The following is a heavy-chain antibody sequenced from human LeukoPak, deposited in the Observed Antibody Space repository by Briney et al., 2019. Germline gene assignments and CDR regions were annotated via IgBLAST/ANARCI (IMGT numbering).Heavy chain of an antibody. J-gene: IGHJ5*02. CDR2: IIPILGIA. CDR3: AVQLWTNYNWFDP. CDR1: GATFSSYT. V-gene: IGHV1-69*02. D-gene: IGHD5-18*01. Sequence: SVKLSCKASGATFSSYTISWVRKAPGQGLGWMGRIIPILGIANYAQKFQGRVTITADKSTSTAYMELSSLRSEDTAVYYCAVQLWTNYNWFDPWGQGTLVTVSS.